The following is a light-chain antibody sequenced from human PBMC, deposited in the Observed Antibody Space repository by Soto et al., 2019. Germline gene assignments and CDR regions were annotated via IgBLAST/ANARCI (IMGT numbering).Light chain of an antibody. Sequence: EIVLTQSPGTLSLSPGERATLSCRASQSVTSSYLAWYQHKPGQPPRLLIYAASSRATGVPDRFSGSGSGTDFTLTISRLEPEDFAVYYCQQYNSYLTFGGGTKVEIK. CDR1: QSVTSSY. CDR2: AAS. CDR3: QQYNSYLT. J-gene: IGKJ4*01. V-gene: IGKV3-20*01.